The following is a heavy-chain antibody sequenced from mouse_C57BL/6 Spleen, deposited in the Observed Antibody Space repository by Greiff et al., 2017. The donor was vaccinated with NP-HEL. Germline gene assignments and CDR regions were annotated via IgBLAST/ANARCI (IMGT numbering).Heavy chain of an antibody. J-gene: IGHJ3*01. CDR1: GYTFTSYW. CDR3: AREESAWFAY. D-gene: IGHD1-3*01. V-gene: IGHV1-50*01. Sequence: QVHVKQPGAELVKPGASVKLSCKASGYTFTSYWMQWVKQRPGQGLEWIGEIDPSDSYTNYNQKFKGKATLTVDTSSSTAYMQLSSLTSEDSAVYYCAREESAWFAYWGQGTLVTVSA. CDR2: IDPSDSYT.